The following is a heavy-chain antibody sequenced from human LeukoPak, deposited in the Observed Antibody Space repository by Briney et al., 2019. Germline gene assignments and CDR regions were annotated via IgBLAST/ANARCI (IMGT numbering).Heavy chain of an antibody. CDR2: IGGSGANT. CDR1: GFTFSTNG. Sequence: GRSLRLSCAASGFTFSTNGMHWVRQAPGKGLEWVSAIGGSGANTYYLDSVKGRFTISRDNSKNTLYLQMNSLRAEDTAVYYCGSRAPCNGGTCYGLGCWGQGTLVTVSS. V-gene: IGHV3-23*01. CDR3: GSRAPCNGGTCYGLGC. J-gene: IGHJ4*02. D-gene: IGHD2-15*01.